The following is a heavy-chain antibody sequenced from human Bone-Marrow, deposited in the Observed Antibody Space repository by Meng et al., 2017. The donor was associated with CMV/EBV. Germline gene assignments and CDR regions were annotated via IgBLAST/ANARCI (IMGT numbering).Heavy chain of an antibody. CDR3: ARGDRATITNNVPYYFDF. J-gene: IGHJ4*02. CDR1: GFTFSRYG. Sequence: GGSLRLSCAASGFTFSRYGLYWVRQAPGKGLEWVAFIPNDGSKKLYADFVKGRFTVSRDNSKNTLHLQMSSLRAGDTAMYYCARGDRATITNNVPYYFDFWGRGTRVTVSS. CDR2: IPNDGSKK. D-gene: IGHD4-11*01. V-gene: IGHV3-30*02.